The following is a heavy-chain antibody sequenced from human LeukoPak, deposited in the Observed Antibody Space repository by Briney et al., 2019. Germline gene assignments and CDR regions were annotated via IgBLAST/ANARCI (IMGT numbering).Heavy chain of an antibody. J-gene: IGHJ4*02. D-gene: IGHD3-22*01. CDR2: ISYDGSNK. Sequence: PGGSLRLSCAASGFTFSSYGMHWVRQAPGKGLEWVAVISYDGSNKYYADSVKGRFTISRDNSKNTLYLQMNSLRAEDTAVYYCANLPGNNYYDSSGYYDYWGQGTLVTVSS. CDR1: GFTFSSYG. CDR3: ANLPGNNYYDSSGYYDY. V-gene: IGHV3-30*18.